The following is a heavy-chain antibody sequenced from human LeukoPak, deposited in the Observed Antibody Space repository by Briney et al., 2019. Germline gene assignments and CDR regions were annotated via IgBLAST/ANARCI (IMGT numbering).Heavy chain of an antibody. D-gene: IGHD6-13*01. CDR2: ISGSGGST. CDR3: AMGRVRSWYYYYYGMDV. Sequence: GASLRLSCAASGFTFSSYAMSWVRQAPGEGLEWVSAISGSGGSTYYADSVKGRFTISRDNSKNTLYLQMNSLRAEDTAVYYCAMGRVRSWYYYYYGMDVWGQGTTVTVSS. V-gene: IGHV3-23*01. CDR1: GFTFSSYA. J-gene: IGHJ6*02.